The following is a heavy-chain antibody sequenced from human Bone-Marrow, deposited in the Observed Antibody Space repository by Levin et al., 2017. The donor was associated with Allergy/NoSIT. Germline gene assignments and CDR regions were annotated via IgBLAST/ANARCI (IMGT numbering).Heavy chain of an antibody. CDR3: ARVVLNRKSFIQPRRNTYYVDY. CDR1: GGSFSGYY. D-gene: IGHD3-10*01. Sequence: PSETLSLTCAVYGGSFSGYYWSWIRQSPGKGLEWIGEIDHSGFTNYNPSFKSRVTISADTSKNQFSLKLSSVTAADTAVYYCARVVLNRKSFIQPRRNTYYVDYWGRGTLVTVSS. CDR2: IDHSGFT. J-gene: IGHJ4*02. V-gene: IGHV4-34*01.